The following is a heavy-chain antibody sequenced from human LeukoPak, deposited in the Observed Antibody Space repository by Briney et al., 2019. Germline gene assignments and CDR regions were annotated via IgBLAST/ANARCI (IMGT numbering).Heavy chain of an antibody. V-gene: IGHV3-48*03. Sequence: GGSLRLSCAASGFTFSNYEMNWVRQAPGKGLEWISYISSGCSPIYYADSVQGRFTISRDNAKNSLYLQMNSLRAEDTAIYYCAKSYFWSGYSPGYMDVWGKGTTVTVSS. CDR2: ISSGCSPI. D-gene: IGHD3-3*01. CDR1: GFTFSNYE. CDR3: AKSYFWSGYSPGYMDV. J-gene: IGHJ6*03.